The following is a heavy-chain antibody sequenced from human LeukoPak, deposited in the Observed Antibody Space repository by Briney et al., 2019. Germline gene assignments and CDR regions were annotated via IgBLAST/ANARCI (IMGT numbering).Heavy chain of an antibody. CDR1: GYTFTSYY. V-gene: IGHV1-2*06. Sequence: ASVKVSCKASGYTFTSYYMHWVRQAPGQGLEWMGRINPNSGGTNYAQKFQGRVTMTRDTSISTAYMELSRLRSDDTAVYYCARVRVMVYPYYYYGMDVWGQGTTVTVSS. CDR2: INPNSGGT. D-gene: IGHD2-8*01. CDR3: ARVRVMVYPYYYYGMDV. J-gene: IGHJ6*02.